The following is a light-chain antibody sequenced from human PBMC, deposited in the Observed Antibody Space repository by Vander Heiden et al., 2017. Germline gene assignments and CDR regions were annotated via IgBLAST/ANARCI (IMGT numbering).Light chain of an antibody. CDR3: MQPLQTPRT. CDR2: LGS. CDR1: QSLLYRDGNNY. J-gene: IGKJ1*01. V-gene: IGKV2-28*01. Sequence: ALTQSPLFLPVTPGESASISCRSSQSLLYRDGNNYLDWYLQKPGQSTQLLIYLGSTRASGVPERFTGSGSGTDFALKITRVEAEDVGIYYCMQPLQTPRTFGQGTKVEI.